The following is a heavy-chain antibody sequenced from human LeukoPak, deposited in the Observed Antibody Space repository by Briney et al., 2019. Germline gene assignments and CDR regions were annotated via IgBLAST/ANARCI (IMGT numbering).Heavy chain of an antibody. Sequence: GGSLRLSCAASGFTFSSYAMSWVRQAPGKGLEWVSAISGSGGSTYYADSVKGRSTISRDNSKNTLYLQMNSLRAEDTAVYYCAKSTYYYDSSGYYYENYFDYWGQGTLVTVSS. CDR1: GFTFSSYA. CDR2: ISGSGGST. CDR3: AKSTYYYDSSGYYYENYFDY. V-gene: IGHV3-23*01. J-gene: IGHJ4*02. D-gene: IGHD3-22*01.